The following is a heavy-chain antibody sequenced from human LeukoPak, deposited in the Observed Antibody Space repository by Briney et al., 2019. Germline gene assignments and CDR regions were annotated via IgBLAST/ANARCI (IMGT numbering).Heavy chain of an antibody. Sequence: GGSLRLSCVASGFTFRSYWMHWVRQAPGKGLVWVSRINGDGNSTSYADSVKGRFTISRDNAKNTLYLQMNSLRAEDTAVYYCARALAVAGTGGYYWGQGTLVTSSS. CDR2: INGDGNST. J-gene: IGHJ4*02. CDR3: ARALAVAGTGGYY. V-gene: IGHV3-74*01. CDR1: GFTFRSYW. D-gene: IGHD6-19*01.